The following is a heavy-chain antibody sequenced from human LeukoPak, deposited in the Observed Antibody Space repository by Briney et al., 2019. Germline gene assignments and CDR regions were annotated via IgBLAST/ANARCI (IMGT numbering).Heavy chain of an antibody. Sequence: SVKVSCKASGDTFNNNAFTWVRQAPGQGLEWMGGIIPISGTTEYAQKFQDRVTITADESTDTAYMELTSLTSGDTAVYYCAREPQPSSGWVDYHYSGMDVWGQGTTVTVPS. CDR2: IIPISGTT. D-gene: IGHD6-19*01. CDR3: AREPQPSSGWVDYHYSGMDV. J-gene: IGHJ6*01. V-gene: IGHV1-69*13. CDR1: GDTFNNNA.